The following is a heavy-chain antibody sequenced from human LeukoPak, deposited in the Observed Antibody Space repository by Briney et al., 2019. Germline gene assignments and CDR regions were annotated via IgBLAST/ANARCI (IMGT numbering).Heavy chain of an antibody. CDR2: ISGSGGST. J-gene: IGHJ4*02. V-gene: IGHV3-23*01. CDR1: GFTFSSYA. Sequence: GGSLRLSCAASGFTFSSYAVSWVRQAPGKGLAWVSAISGSGGSTYYADSVKGRFTISRDNSKNTLYLQMNSLRAEDTAVYYCAKDRWAGRSGSYYFDYWGQGTLVTVSS. D-gene: IGHD1-26*01. CDR3: AKDRWAGRSGSYYFDY.